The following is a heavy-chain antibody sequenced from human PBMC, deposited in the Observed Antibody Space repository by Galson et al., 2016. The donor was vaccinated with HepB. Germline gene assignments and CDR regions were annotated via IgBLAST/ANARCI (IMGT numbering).Heavy chain of an antibody. Sequence: ETLSLTCAVSGGSISSSDWWTWVRQPPGKGLEWIGEIYHSGTTHYNPSLESRVTISVDKSKNQFSLKLNSVTAADTAVYYCARNSGGSYLGWFDPWGQGTLVTVSS. J-gene: IGHJ5*02. V-gene: IGHV4-4*02. CDR3: ARNSGGSYLGWFDP. CDR1: GGSISSSDW. CDR2: IYHSGTT. D-gene: IGHD1-26*01.